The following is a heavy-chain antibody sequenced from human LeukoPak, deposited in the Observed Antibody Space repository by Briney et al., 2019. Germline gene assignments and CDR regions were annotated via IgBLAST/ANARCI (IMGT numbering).Heavy chain of an antibody. CDR1: GYTFTGYY. V-gene: IGHV1-2*02. CDR3: ARDLLSRVAAAGY. D-gene: IGHD6-13*01. J-gene: IGHJ4*02. Sequence: ASVKVSCKASGYTFTGYYMHWVRQAPGQGLEWMGWINPNSGGTNYAQKLQGRVTMTTDTSTSTAYMELRSLRSDDTAVYYCARDLLSRVAAAGYWGQGTLVTVSS. CDR2: INPNSGGT.